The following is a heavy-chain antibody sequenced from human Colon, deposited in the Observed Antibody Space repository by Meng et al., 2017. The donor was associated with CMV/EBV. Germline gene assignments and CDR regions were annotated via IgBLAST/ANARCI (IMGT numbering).Heavy chain of an antibody. CDR3: AKGTAATTVPDFDS. CDR2: VSWDGGST. Sequence: GGSLRLSCAASGFTFDDYTMNWVRHAPGKGLEWVALVSWDGGSTRYADSVRGRFTISRDNSNNLLVLQLNSLRSDDSALYYRAKGTAATTVPDFDSWGQGTLVTVSS. D-gene: IGHD4-17*01. CDR1: GFTFDDYT. J-gene: IGHJ4*02. V-gene: IGHV3-43*01.